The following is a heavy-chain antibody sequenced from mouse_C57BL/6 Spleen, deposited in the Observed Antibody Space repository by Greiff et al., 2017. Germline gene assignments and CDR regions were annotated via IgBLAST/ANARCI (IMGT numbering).Heavy chain of an antibody. CDR1: GYTFTSYW. CDR3: AREGSSGYLDY. CDR2: IDPSDSYT. Sequence: QVQLKQPGAELVRPGTSVKLSCKASGYTFTSYWMHWVKQRPGQGLEWIGVIDPSDSYTNYNQKFKGKATLTVDTSSSTAYMQLSSLTSEDSAVYYCAREGSSGYLDYWGQGTTLTVSS. J-gene: IGHJ2*01. V-gene: IGHV1-59*01. D-gene: IGHD3-2*02.